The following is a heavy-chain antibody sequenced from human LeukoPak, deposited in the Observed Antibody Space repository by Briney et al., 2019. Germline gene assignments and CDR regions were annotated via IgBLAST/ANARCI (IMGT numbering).Heavy chain of an antibody. D-gene: IGHD6-13*01. CDR1: GGSFSEYY. V-gene: IGHV4-34*01. CDR2: INHSGST. CDR3: ARVPTYIGAAAGTRRGFDP. Sequence: SETLSLTCAVYGGSFSEYYWSWIRQPPGKGLEWIGEINHSGSTNYNPSLKSRVTISVDTSKNQFSLKLSSVTAADTAVYYCARVPTYIGAAAGTRRGFDPWGQGTLVTVSS. J-gene: IGHJ5*02.